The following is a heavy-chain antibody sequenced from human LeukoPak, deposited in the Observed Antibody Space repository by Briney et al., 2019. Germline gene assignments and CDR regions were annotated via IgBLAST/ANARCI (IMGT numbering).Heavy chain of an antibody. J-gene: IGHJ5*02. CDR3: ARFSLGAAAAGFDP. D-gene: IGHD6-13*01. CDR1: GYSFTGFY. CDR2: ISAYNGDT. Sequence: ASVKVSCKASGYSFTGFYIHWVRQAPGQGLEWMGWISAYNGDTRYAQTLQGRVTMTTDTSTSTAYMELRSLRFDDTAVYYCARFSLGAAAAGFDPWGQGTLVTVSS. V-gene: IGHV1-18*04.